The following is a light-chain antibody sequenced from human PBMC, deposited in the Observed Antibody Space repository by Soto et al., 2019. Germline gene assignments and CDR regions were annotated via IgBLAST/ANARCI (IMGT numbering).Light chain of an antibody. J-gene: IGKJ1*01. CDR3: QQSYSYTRM. CDR2: GAS. Sequence: DIQMTQSPSSLSPSVGYRVTITCRASQTISTYLNWYQQKPGKAPKVLIYGASSLQSGVPTRFSGSGSGTDFTLTISSLQPEDSATYYCQQSYSYTRMFGQGTKVDIK. CDR1: QTISTY. V-gene: IGKV1-39*01.